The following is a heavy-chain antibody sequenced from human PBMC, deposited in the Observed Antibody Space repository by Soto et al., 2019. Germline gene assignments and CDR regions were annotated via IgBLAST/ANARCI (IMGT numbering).Heavy chain of an antibody. CDR1: GFTFSSYS. V-gene: IGHV3-21*01. CDR2: LSSASTSI. D-gene: IGHD2-15*01. J-gene: IGHJ4*02. CDR3: ARARGSATGYDDY. Sequence: EVQLVESGGGLVKPGGSLRLSCAASGFTFSSYSMNWVRQAPGKGLEWVSSLSSASTSIYYADSVKGRFTISRDNAKNSLYLQMNSLGAEDTAVYYCARARGSATGYDDYWGQGTLVTVSS.